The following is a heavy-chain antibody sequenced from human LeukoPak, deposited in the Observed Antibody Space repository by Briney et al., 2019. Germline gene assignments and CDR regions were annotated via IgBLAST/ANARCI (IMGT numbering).Heavy chain of an antibody. Sequence: PSETLSLTCAVSGGSSSSSNWWNWVRQPPGQGLEWIGEIDLSGRTNYNPSLKSRVTISVDKSKNQFSLKLSSVTAADTAVYYCARSPYLDYWGQGTLVTVSS. CDR2: IDLSGRT. CDR3: ARSPYLDY. CDR1: GGSSSSSNW. J-gene: IGHJ4*02. V-gene: IGHV4-4*02.